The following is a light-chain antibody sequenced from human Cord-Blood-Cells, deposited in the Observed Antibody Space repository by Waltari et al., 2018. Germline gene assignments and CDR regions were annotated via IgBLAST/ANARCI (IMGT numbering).Light chain of an antibody. CDR1: QSISSY. CDR2: AAS. Sequence: DIQMTQSPSSLSASVGDRVTITCRASQSISSYLNWYQQKPGKAPKLLIYAASGLQSGVPSRFSGSGSGTDFTLAISSLQPEDFATYDCQQSYSTPLIFGGGTKVEIK. V-gene: IGKV1-39*01. J-gene: IGKJ4*01. CDR3: QQSYSTPLI.